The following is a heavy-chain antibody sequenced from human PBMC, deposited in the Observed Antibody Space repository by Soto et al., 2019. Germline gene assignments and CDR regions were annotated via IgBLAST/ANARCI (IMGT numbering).Heavy chain of an antibody. J-gene: IGHJ6*02. V-gene: IGHV3-30*18. Sequence: AASGFTFSSYGMHWVRQAPGKGLEWVAVISYDGSNKYYADSVKGRFTISRDNSKNTLYLQMNSLRAEDTAVYYCAKGIRLAYYYYGMDVWGQGTTVTVSS. CDR1: GFTFSSYG. CDR2: ISYDGSNK. CDR3: AKGIRLAYYYYGMDV.